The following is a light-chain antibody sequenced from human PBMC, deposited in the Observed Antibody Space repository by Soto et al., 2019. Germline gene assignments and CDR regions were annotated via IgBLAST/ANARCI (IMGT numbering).Light chain of an antibody. V-gene: IGKV1-39*01. Sequence: VEYIVSITCRASQSISNHLNWYQQKPGKAPKLLIFAASSLQSGVPSRFSGGRSGPDFTLTISSLQPEDFATYYCQQSYSSPPTFGQGTKVDIK. CDR1: QSISNH. CDR3: QQSYSSPPT. CDR2: AAS. J-gene: IGKJ1*01.